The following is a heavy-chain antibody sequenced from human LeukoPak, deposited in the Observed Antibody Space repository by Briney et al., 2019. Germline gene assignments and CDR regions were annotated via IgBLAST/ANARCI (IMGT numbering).Heavy chain of an antibody. CDR1: GFTFSDYY. J-gene: IGHJ4*02. CDR2: ISSSGSTI. Sequence: SGGSLRLSCAASGFTFSDYYMSWIRQAPGKGLEWVSYISSSGSTIYYADSVKGRFTISRDNAKNSLYLQMNSLRAEDTAVYYCARVSSYYDSSGLGYWGQGTLVTVSS. D-gene: IGHD3-22*01. V-gene: IGHV3-11*04. CDR3: ARVSSYYDSSGLGY.